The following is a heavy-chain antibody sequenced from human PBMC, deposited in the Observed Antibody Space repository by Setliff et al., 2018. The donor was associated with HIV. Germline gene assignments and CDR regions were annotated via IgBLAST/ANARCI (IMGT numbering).Heavy chain of an antibody. J-gene: IGHJ4*02. CDR1: GGSFRGYY. V-gene: IGHV4-34*01. CDR3: GRLSETAMASFDS. D-gene: IGHD2-21*02. CDR2: INHGGST. Sequence: PSETLSLTCAVSGGSFRGYYWSWIRQPPGKGLEWIGEINHGGSTDYNPSLKSRVTISAGPSKNQFSLKLTSVTAADTAVYYCGRLSETAMASFDSWGQGILVTVSS.